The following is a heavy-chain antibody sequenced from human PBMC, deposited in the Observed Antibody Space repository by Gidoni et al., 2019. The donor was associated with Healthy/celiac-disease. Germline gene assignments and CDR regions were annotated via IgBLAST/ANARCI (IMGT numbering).Heavy chain of an antibody. J-gene: IGHJ6*02. CDR1: GFTFSTYA. Sequence: QVQLVESGGGVVQPGRSLSLSCAASGFTFSTYAMHWVRHAPGKWLELVAVISYDGSNKYYADSVKGRFTISRDHSKNTLYLQRNSLRAADTAVYYCARGGTMVRGVIITSYYGMDVWGQGTTVTVSS. CDR2: ISYDGSNK. D-gene: IGHD3-10*01. V-gene: IGHV3-30*01. CDR3: ARGGTMVRGVIITSYYGMDV.